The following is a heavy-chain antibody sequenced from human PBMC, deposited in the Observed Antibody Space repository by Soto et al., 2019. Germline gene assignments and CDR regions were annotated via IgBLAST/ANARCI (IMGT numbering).Heavy chain of an antibody. D-gene: IGHD2-2*01. CDR2: ISLYSDGT. V-gene: IGHV1-18*01. CDR3: ARVVPGAEAWFGP. CDR1: GDTFSNYG. J-gene: IGHJ5*02. Sequence: GASVKVSCKTSGDTFSNYGITWVRQAPGQPLEWLGWISLYSDGTNYAQKFQGRVSMTTDTSTTTAYMELRSLRSEDTAVYYCARVVPGAEAWFGPWGQGTLVTVSS.